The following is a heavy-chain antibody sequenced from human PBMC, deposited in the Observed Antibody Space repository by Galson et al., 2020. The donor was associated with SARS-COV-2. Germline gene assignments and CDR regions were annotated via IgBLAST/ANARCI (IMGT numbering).Heavy chain of an antibody. CDR2: ISSSSSTI. CDR1: GFTFSSYS. Sequence: TGGSLRLSCAASGFTFSSYSMNWVRQAPGKGLEWVSYISSSSSTIYYADSVKGRFTISRDNAKNSLYLQMNSLRDEDTAVYYCARDEVSGYSSGPPPFGYWGQGTLVTVSS. J-gene: IGHJ4*02. CDR3: ARDEVSGYSSGPPPFGY. V-gene: IGHV3-48*02. D-gene: IGHD6-19*01.